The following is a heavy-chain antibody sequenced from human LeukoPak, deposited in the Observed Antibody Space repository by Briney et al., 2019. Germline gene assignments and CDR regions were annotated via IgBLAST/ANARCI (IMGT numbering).Heavy chain of an antibody. J-gene: IGHJ4*02. V-gene: IGHV3-23*01. D-gene: IGHD3-10*01. CDR1: GFTFTTYW. CDR2: ISGSGGST. CDR3: AKALRGSGSYSDY. Sequence: GGSLRLSCAASGFTFTTYWMSWVRQAPGKGLEWVSGISGSGGSTYYADSVKGRFTISRDNSKNMLYLQMNSLRAEGTAVYYCAKALRGSGSYSDYWGQGTLVTVSS.